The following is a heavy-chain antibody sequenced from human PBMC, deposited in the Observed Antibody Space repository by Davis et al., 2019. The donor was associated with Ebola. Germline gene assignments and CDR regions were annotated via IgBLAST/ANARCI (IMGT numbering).Heavy chain of an antibody. V-gene: IGHV3-48*01. D-gene: IGHD6-19*01. CDR2: ISVGSDKS. CDR3: ARDYSSGWYSGRLYYSCIDF. J-gene: IGHJ6*02. CDR1: GFIINGYG. Sequence: GESLKISCAASGFIINGYGLNWVRQAPGKGLEWVSFISVGSDKSYYADSVQGRFTISRDNAKNSLYLQMNSLRPEDTAVYYCARDYSSGWYSGRLYYSCIDFWGPGTTVIVSS.